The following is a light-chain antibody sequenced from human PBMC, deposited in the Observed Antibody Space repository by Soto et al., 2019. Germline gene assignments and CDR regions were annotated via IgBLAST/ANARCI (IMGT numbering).Light chain of an antibody. CDR3: QVWDTTSAHVV. J-gene: IGLJ2*01. V-gene: IGLV3-21*02. CDR2: DES. Sequence: SYELTXSPXXXXXXGQTARITCEGNNIGSKSVHGYQQKPGQAPVLVVYDESDRPSGIPERFSGSKSGNMATLTITRVEAGDEADYYCQVWDTTSAHVVFGGGTKLTVL. CDR1: NIGSKS.